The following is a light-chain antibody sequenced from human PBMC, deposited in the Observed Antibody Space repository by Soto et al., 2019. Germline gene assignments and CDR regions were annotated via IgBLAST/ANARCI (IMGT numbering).Light chain of an antibody. CDR3: QQSYNSPQT. J-gene: IGKJ1*01. CDR1: HTIMTY. CDR2: AAS. Sequence: DIQMTQSPSSLSASVGDEVTITCRASHTIMTYLNWYQLKPGKPPRLLIYAASSLQSGVPSRFSGSGSGTDFTLTTNSLQPEDFATYSCQQSYNSPQTFGQGTKVDIK. V-gene: IGKV1-39*01.